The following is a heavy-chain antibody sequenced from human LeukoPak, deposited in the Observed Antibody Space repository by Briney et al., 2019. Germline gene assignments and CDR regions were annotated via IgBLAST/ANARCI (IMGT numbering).Heavy chain of an antibody. Sequence: GGSLRLSCTASGFTFSSYWMHWVRQAPGKGLVWVSRINSDGSSTTYADSVKGRFTISRDNAKNTLYLQMNSLRAEDSAVYYCARRALWFGESQTSFDYWGQGTLVTVSS. CDR2: INSDGSST. CDR3: ARRALWFGESQTSFDY. CDR1: GFTFSSYW. D-gene: IGHD3-10*01. V-gene: IGHV3-74*01. J-gene: IGHJ4*02.